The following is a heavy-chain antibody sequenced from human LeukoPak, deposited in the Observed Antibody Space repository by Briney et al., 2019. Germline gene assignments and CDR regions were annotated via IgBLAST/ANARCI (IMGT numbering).Heavy chain of an antibody. J-gene: IGHJ4*02. CDR2: IYYSGAT. CDR3: ARYHDSSGYFYFDY. CDR1: GGSISSGGYY. D-gene: IGHD3-22*01. Sequence: SETLSLTCTVSGGSISSGGYYWSWIRQHPGKGLEWIGYIYYSGATYYNPSLKSRLTISVDTSKNQFSLRLSSVTAADMAVYYCARYHDSSGYFYFDYWGQGTLVTVSS. V-gene: IGHV4-31*03.